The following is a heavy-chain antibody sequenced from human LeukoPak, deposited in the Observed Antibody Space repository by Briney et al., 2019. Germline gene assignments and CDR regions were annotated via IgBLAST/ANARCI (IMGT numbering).Heavy chain of an antibody. Sequence: GGSLRLSCAASGFTFSSYAMSWVRQAPGKGLEWVSAISGSGGSTYYADSVKGRFTISRDNSKNTLYLQMNSLRAEDTAVYYCARDDYYGSGSYSFLFDYWGQGTLVTVSS. CDR2: ISGSGGST. J-gene: IGHJ4*02. D-gene: IGHD3-10*01. CDR1: GFTFSSYA. CDR3: ARDDYYGSGSYSFLFDY. V-gene: IGHV3-23*01.